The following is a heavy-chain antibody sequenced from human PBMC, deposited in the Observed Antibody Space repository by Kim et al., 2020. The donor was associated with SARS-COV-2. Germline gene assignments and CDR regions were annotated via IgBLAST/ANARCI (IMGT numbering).Heavy chain of an antibody. D-gene: IGHD1-1*01. CDR3: ARDGTTRNGGYYFDY. Sequence: QRHQGRVTITMDASGSTAYMELSSLRSEDTAVYYCARDGTTRNGGYYFDYWGQGALVTVSS. V-gene: IGHV1-3*01. J-gene: IGHJ4*02.